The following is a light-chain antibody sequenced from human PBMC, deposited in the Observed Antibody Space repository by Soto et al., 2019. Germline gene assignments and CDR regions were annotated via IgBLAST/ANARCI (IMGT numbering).Light chain of an antibody. CDR3: QQYDNLPYT. CDR2: GAS. V-gene: IGKV1-33*01. Sequence: DIQMTQSPSSLSASVGDRVTITCQASQDISNYLNWYQQKPGKAPKLLIYGASNLETGVPSRFSGSGSGTDFTFTISSLQPEDIATYYCQQYDNLPYTFGQGNKLEIK. J-gene: IGKJ2*01. CDR1: QDISNY.